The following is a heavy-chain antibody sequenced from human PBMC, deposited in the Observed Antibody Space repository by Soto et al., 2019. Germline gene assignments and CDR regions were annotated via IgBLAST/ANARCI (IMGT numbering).Heavy chain of an antibody. CDR1: GFTFSSYA. CDR3: ARRGSGSYYDY. V-gene: IGHV3-23*01. D-gene: IGHD1-26*01. Sequence: EVQLLESGGGLVQPGGSLRLSCAASGFTFSSYAMRWVRQAPVKGLEWVSAISGSGGSTYYADSVKGRFTISRDNSKNTRYLQMNSRRAEDTAVYYCARRGSGSYYDYWGQGTLVTVSS. CDR2: ISGSGGST. J-gene: IGHJ4*02.